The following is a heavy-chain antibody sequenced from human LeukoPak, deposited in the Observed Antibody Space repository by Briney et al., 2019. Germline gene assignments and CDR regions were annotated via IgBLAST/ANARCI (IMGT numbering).Heavy chain of an antibody. V-gene: IGHV1-18*01. D-gene: IGHD5-12*01. CDR3: ARGYSGYDATPFDY. CDR1: GYTFTSYG. Sequence: ASVKVSCKASGYTFTSYGISWVRQAPGQGLEWMGWISAYNGNTNYAQKLQGRVTMTTDTSTSTAYMELSSLRSEDTAVYYCARGYSGYDATPFDYWGQGTLVTVSS. CDR2: ISAYNGNT. J-gene: IGHJ4*02.